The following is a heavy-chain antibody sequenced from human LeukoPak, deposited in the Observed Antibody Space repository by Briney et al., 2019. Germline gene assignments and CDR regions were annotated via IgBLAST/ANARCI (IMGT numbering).Heavy chain of an antibody. D-gene: IGHD6-13*01. Sequence: GGSLRLSCAASGFTFSDYYMSWIRQAPGKGLEWVSYISSSGSTIYYADSVKGRFTISRDDAKNSLYLQMNSLRAEDTAVYYCARAPHGYSSSWSNYWGQGTLVTVSS. J-gene: IGHJ4*02. CDR3: ARAPHGYSSSWSNY. CDR1: GFTFSDYY. CDR2: ISSSGSTI. V-gene: IGHV3-11*01.